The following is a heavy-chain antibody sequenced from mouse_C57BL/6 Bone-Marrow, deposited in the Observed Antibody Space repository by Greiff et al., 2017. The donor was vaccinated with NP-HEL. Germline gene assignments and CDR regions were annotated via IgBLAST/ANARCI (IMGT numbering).Heavy chain of an antibody. CDR1: GYTFPSYW. Sequence: VKQSCKASGYTFPSYWMHWVKQRPGRGLEWIGRIDPNSGGTKYNEKFKSKATLTVDKPSSTAYMQLSSLTSEDSAVYYCASLLYYGSSYGYFDVWGTGTTVTVSS. D-gene: IGHD1-1*01. CDR2: IDPNSGGT. J-gene: IGHJ1*03. V-gene: IGHV1-72*01. CDR3: ASLLYYGSSYGYFDV.